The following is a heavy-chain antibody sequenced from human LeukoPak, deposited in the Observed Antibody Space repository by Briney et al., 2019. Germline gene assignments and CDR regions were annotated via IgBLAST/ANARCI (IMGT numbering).Heavy chain of an antibody. CDR2: ISGNGVST. D-gene: IGHD1-26*01. V-gene: IGHV3-23*01. J-gene: IGHJ4*02. CDR1: GLTFSSYA. Sequence: PGGSLRLSCAASGLTFSSYAMSWVRQAPGGGLEWVSNISGNGVSTHYADSVKGRFTISRDNSKNMLYLQMNSLRAEDTAVYYCAWELPSFDYWGQGTLVTVSS. CDR3: AWELPSFDY.